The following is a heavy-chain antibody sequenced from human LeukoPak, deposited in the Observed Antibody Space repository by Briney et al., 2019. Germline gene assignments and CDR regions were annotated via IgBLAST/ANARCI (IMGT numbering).Heavy chain of an antibody. Sequence: PSQTLSLTCTVSGGSISSGGYYWSWIRQHPGKGLEWIGYIYYSGSTYYNPSLKGRVTISVDTSKNQFSLKLSSVTAADTAVYYCARDRLSSSSLPYYYGMDVWGQGTTVTVSS. V-gene: IGHV4-31*03. CDR2: IYYSGST. J-gene: IGHJ6*02. D-gene: IGHD6-6*01. CDR1: GGSISSGGYY. CDR3: ARDRLSSSSLPYYYGMDV.